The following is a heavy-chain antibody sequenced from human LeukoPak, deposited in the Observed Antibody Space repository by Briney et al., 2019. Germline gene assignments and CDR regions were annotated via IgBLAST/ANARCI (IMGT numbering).Heavy chain of an antibody. D-gene: IGHD4/OR15-4a*01. Sequence: GGSLRLSCAASGFTFSFYGMRWVRQAPGKGLEWVTFIRYDGSKKYYADSVKGRFTISRDNSKNTLDLQMNSLRAEDTAVYYCAKDHLVYGVLTNSGFDPWGQGTLVTVSS. J-gene: IGHJ5*02. CDR3: AKDHLVYGVLTNSGFDP. CDR2: IRYDGSKK. V-gene: IGHV3-30*02. CDR1: GFTFSFYG.